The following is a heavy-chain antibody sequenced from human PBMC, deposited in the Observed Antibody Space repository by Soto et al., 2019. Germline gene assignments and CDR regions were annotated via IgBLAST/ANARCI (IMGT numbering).Heavy chain of an antibody. CDR2: IYWDDDK. CDR3: VPVVLLRVFEPY. V-gene: IGHV2-5*02. Sequence: SGPTLVNPTQTLTLTCTFSGFSLTTRGVGVCWIRQPPGKALEWLALIYWDDDKRYSPSLKSRLTITKDTSKNQVVLAVTNMDPVDTATYYCVPVVLLRVFEPYWGPGALDIVSS. CDR1: GFSLTTRGVG. J-gene: IGHJ4*01. D-gene: IGHD3-16*01.